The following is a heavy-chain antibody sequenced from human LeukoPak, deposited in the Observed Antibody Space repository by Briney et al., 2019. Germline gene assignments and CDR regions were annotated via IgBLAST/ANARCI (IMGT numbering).Heavy chain of an antibody. J-gene: IGHJ5*02. CDR2: IYTSGST. Sequence: SETLSLTCTVSGGSISSGSYYWSWIRQPAGKGLEWIGHIYTSGSTNYNPSLKSRVTISVDTSKNQFSLKLSSVTAADTAVYYCARREVAGTRWFDPWGQGTLVTVSS. CDR3: ARREVAGTRWFDP. V-gene: IGHV4-61*09. CDR1: GGSISSGSYY. D-gene: IGHD6-19*01.